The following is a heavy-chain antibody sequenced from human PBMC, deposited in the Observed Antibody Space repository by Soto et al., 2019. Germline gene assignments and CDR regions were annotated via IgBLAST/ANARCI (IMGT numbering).Heavy chain of an antibody. V-gene: IGHV4-4*02. CDR2: IYHSGST. J-gene: IGHJ4*02. Sequence: SETLSLTCAVSGGSISSSNWWSWVRQPPGKGLEWIGEIYHSGSTNYNPSLKSRVTISVDKSKNQFSLELSSVTAADTAVYYCARRGFGELLPTYYFDYWGQGTLVTVSS. D-gene: IGHD3-10*01. CDR3: ARRGFGELLPTYYFDY. CDR1: GGSISSSNW.